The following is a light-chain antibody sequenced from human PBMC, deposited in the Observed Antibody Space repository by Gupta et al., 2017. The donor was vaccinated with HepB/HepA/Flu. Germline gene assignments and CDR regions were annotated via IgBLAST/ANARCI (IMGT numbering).Light chain of an antibody. CDR1: SSNIGTNT. Sequence: QSVLTQPPSASGAPGQRVTISCSGSSSNIGTNTVNWYQQLPGTAPKVLIDSSNQRPSGVPDRFSASKSGTSASLAISGLQSEDEAYYYCASWDTSRTGWLFGGGTKLTVL. J-gene: IGLJ3*02. V-gene: IGLV1-44*01. CDR3: ASWDTSRTGWL. CDR2: SSN.